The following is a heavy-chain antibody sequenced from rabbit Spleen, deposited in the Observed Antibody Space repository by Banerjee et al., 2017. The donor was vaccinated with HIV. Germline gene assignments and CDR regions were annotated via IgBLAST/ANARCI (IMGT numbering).Heavy chain of an antibody. V-gene: IGHV1S40*01. D-gene: IGHD1-1*01. J-gene: IGHJ6*01. CDR3: ARDTATSFSTYGMDL. Sequence: QSLEESGGDLVKPGASLTLTCTASGVSFSFNSYMCWVRQAPGKGLEWIACTVGGRSTFTYYASWVNGRFTISKASSTTVTLQMTSLTAADTATYFCARDTATSFSTYGMDLWGQGTLVTVS. CDR1: GVSFSFNSY. CDR2: TVGGRSTFT.